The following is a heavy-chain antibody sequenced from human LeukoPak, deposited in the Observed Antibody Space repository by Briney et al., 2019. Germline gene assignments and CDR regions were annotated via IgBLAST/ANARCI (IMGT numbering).Heavy chain of an antibody. V-gene: IGHV1-2*02. J-gene: IGHJ3*02. Sequence: ASVKVPCKASGYTFTGYYMHWVRQAPGQGLEWMGWINPNSGGTNYAQKFQGRVTMTRDTSISTAYMELSRLRSDDTAVYYCASYDFWSGYYSRDAFDIWGQGTMVTVSS. CDR3: ASYDFWSGYYSRDAFDI. CDR2: INPNSGGT. D-gene: IGHD3-3*01. CDR1: GYTFTGYY.